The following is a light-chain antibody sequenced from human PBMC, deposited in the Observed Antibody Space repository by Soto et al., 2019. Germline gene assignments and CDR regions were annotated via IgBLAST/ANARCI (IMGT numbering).Light chain of an antibody. CDR1: QGLSSY. J-gene: IGKJ4*01. CDR2: AAS. CDR3: QQVNSYPLT. Sequence: ACRCASVKDRVTITCRASQGLSSYLAWYQQKPGKAPKLLIYAASTLQSGVPSRFSGSESGTDFTLTISSLQLEDFATYYSQQVNSYPLTSGGGTQVDI. V-gene: IGKV1-9*01.